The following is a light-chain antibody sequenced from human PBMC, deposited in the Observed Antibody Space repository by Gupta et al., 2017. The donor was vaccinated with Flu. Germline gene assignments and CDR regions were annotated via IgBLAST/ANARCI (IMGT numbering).Light chain of an antibody. J-gene: IGLJ3*02. Sequence: QSALTQPPSASGSPGQSVTISCTGTSSDVGRYNYVSCYQQHPGKAPKLMISEVSNRPSCVPDRFAGSKSGNTAYLTVSGLQAEDEADYFCYSYTGSNGWVFGGGTKLTVL. CDR1: SSDVGRYNY. CDR2: EVS. V-gene: IGLV2-8*01. CDR3: YSYTGSNGWV.